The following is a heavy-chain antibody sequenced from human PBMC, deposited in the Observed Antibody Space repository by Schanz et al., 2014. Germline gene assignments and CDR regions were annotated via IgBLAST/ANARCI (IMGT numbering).Heavy chain of an antibody. J-gene: IGHJ4*01. CDR2: ISSGSSYA. V-gene: IGHV3-48*01. D-gene: IGHD5-12*01. CDR1: GFTFSSYA. Sequence: EVQLVESGGYLVQPGGSLRLSCSASGFTFSSYAMHWVRQASGKGLEWVSDISSGSSYANYADSVKGRFTISRDNSKNTLYLQMNSLRAEDTAVYYCAKEPSHGGYDYYFDYWGHGTLVTVSS. CDR3: AKEPSHGGYDYYFDY.